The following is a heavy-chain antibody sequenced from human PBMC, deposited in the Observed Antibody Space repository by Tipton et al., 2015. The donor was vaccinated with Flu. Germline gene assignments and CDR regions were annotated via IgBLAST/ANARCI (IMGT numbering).Heavy chain of an antibody. Sequence: TLSLTCTISGDSISSRYYWGWIRQPPGKGLEWIGSISHSGSTYYNPSLKSRVTISLDTFKNQFSLKLSSVTAADTAVYYCARSTYYYGSGTSDYWGQGTLVTVSS. D-gene: IGHD3-10*01. V-gene: IGHV4-38-2*02. CDR1: GDSISSRYY. CDR2: ISHSGST. CDR3: ARSTYYYGSGTSDY. J-gene: IGHJ4*02.